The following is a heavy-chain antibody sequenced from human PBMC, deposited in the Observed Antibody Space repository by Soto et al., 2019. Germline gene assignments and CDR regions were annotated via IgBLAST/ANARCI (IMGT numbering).Heavy chain of an antibody. CDR1: GFSLSTSGMC. CDR3: ARTRTYYDFWSGPLGNGMDV. Sequence: PTLVNPTQTLTLTCTFSGFSLSTSGMCVSWIRQPPGKALEWLARIDWDDDKYYSTSLKTRLTISKDTSKNQVVLTMTKMDPVDTATYYCARTRTYYDFWSGPLGNGMDVWGQGTTVTVSS. V-gene: IGHV2-70*11. CDR2: IDWDDDK. D-gene: IGHD3-3*01. J-gene: IGHJ6*02.